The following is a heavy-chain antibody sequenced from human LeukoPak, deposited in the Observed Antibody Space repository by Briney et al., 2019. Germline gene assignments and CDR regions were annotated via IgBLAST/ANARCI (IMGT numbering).Heavy chain of an antibody. J-gene: IGHJ5*02. CDR3: ARVTKENQEPFWSGYYTGPSWFDP. CDR2: IYYSGST. CDR1: GGSISSGDYY. V-gene: IGHV4-30-4*01. D-gene: IGHD3-3*02. Sequence: SETLSLTCTVSGGSISSGDYYWSWIRQPPGKGLEWIGYIYYSGSTYYNPSLKSRATISVDTSKNQFSLKLSSVTAADTAVYNSARVTKENQEPFWSGYYTGPSWFDPWGQGTLVTVSS.